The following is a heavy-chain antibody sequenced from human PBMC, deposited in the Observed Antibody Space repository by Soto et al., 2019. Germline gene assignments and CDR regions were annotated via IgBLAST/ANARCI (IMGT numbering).Heavy chain of an antibody. CDR1: GGSISDNNW. CDR3: ARHIGVPGTRGFDY. V-gene: IGHV4-4*02. Sequence: QVQLQESGPGLVRPSGTLSLTCAVSGGSISDNNWWSWVRQPPGKGLEWIGEIYRSGTANYNPSLNSRVTISMDKSKNQSSLHLYSVTAADSAVDYCARHIGVPGTRGFDYWGQGTLVTVSS. J-gene: IGHJ4*02. D-gene: IGHD2-21*01. CDR2: IYRSGTA.